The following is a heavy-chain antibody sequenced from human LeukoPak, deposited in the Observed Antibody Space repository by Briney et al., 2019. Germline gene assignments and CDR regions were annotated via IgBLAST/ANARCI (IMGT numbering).Heavy chain of an antibody. J-gene: IGHJ4*02. Sequence: PWGSLRLSCAASGLTFSSHWMHWVRQAPGKGLVWVSRITNDGSSTTYADSVKGRFTISRDNSKNTLYLQMNSLRAEDTAVYYCARGAGYNYPYYFDYWGQGTLVTVSS. CDR1: GLTFSSHW. V-gene: IGHV3-74*01. D-gene: IGHD5-24*01. CDR3: ARGAGYNYPYYFDY. CDR2: ITNDGSST.